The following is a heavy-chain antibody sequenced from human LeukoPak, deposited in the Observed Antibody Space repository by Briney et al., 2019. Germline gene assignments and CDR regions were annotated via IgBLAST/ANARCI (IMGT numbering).Heavy chain of an antibody. CDR2: ISYTGST. CDR1: GASINSAGYY. J-gene: IGHJ4*02. Sequence: SETLSLTCTVSGASINSAGYYWSWIRQLPGKGLEWIGYISYTGSTYHNPSLKSRVIISRDTSKNQFSLKLSSVTAADTAIYYCARGDYWGQGTLVTVSS. CDR3: ARGDY. V-gene: IGHV4-31*03.